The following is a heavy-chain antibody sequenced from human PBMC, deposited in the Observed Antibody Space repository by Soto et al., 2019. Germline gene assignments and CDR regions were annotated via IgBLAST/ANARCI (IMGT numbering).Heavy chain of an antibody. J-gene: IGHJ4*02. CDR2: IYYSGST. CDR1: GGSVSSGSYY. D-gene: IGHD1-7*01. V-gene: IGHV4-61*01. CDR3: ARAAWNYVRY. Sequence: QVQLQESGPGLVKPSETLSLACTVSGGSVSSGSYYWSWIRQPPGKGLEWIGYIYYSGSTNDNPSRKSRVTTSVDTSKTQFPRKLSSVTAADTAVYYCARAAWNYVRYWGQGTLVTVSS.